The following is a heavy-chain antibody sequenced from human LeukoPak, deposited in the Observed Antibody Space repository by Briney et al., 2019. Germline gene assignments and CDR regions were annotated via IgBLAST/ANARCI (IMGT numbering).Heavy chain of an antibody. D-gene: IGHD3-3*01. V-gene: IGHV4-39*01. J-gene: IGHJ6*02. CDR3: ARRTGSYYDFWSGYYGPTSYYYYGMDV. CDR1: GGSISSSSYY. Sequence: PSETLSLTCTVSGGSISSSSYYWGWIRQPPGKGLEWIGSIYYSGSTYYNPSLKSRVTISVDTSKNQFSLKLRSVTAADTAVYYCARRTGSYYDFWSGYYGPTSYYYYGMDVWGQGTTVTVSS. CDR2: IYYSGST.